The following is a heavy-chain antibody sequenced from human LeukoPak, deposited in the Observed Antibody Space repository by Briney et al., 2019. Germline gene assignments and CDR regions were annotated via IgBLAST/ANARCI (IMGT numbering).Heavy chain of an antibody. J-gene: IGHJ4*02. Sequence: GGTLRLSCAASGFTFSGSAMHWVRQASGKGLEWVSRIRSKASGYATAYAESVKGRFAISRDDSENTAYLQMNSLKIEDTAVYYCTSGLIAAGGENFDYWGQGTLVTVSS. D-gene: IGHD6-13*01. CDR1: GFTFSGSA. CDR3: TSGLIAAGGENFDY. CDR2: IRSKASGYAT. V-gene: IGHV3-73*01.